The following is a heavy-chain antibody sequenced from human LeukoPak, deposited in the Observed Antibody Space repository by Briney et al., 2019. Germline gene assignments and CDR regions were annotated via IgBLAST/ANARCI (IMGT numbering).Heavy chain of an antibody. CDR3: ARLIEYQLLYYFDY. CDR2: IYYSGST. V-gene: IGHV4-59*01. J-gene: IGHJ4*02. CDR1: GGSISSYY. Sequence: PSETLSLTCTVSGGSISSYYWSWIRQPPGKGLEWIGYIYYSGSTNYNPSLKSRVTISVDTSKNQFSLKLSSVTAADTAVYYCARLIEYQLLYYFDYWGQGTLVTVSS. D-gene: IGHD2-2*01.